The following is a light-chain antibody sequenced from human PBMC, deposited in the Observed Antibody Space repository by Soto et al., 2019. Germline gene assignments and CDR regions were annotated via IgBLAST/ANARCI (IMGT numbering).Light chain of an antibody. CDR2: DVS. CDR3: TSYTECSTYV. V-gene: IGLV2-14*03. CDR1: SIYVDAYNF. J-gene: IGLJ1*01. Sequence: QSALTQTSSVSGSPGQSIAISCPGTSIYVDAYNFVSWYTHHPGKAPTLMMFDVSDRPSGVSNRFSSSKSGNTASLTISGLHAEDEAVYYCTSYTECSTYVFGTGTQQTVL.